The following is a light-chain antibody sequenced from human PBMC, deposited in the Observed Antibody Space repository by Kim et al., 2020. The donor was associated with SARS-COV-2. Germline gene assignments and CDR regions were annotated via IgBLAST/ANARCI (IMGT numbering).Light chain of an antibody. CDR3: CSYAGGAIYV. CDR2: DVT. Sequence: QSALTQPASVSGSPGQSITISCTGTSSDVGLVSWYQQHPGKAPKLMIYDVTKRPSGVSNRFSGSKSGNTASLTISGLQAEDEADYHCCSYAGGAIYVFGTVTKVTVL. J-gene: IGLJ1*01. V-gene: IGLV2-23*02. CDR1: SSDVGL.